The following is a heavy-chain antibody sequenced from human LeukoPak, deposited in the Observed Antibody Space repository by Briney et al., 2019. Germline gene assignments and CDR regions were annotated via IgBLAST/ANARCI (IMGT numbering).Heavy chain of an antibody. CDR2: ISGSGGST. D-gene: IGHD3-22*01. V-gene: IGHV3-23*01. CDR1: GFTFSSYW. CDR3: AKAPYYYDSSGNYYYYMDV. Sequence: PGGSLRLSCAASGFTFSSYWMNWVRQAPGKGLEWVSAISGSGGSTYYADSVKGRFTISRDNSKNTLYLQMNSLRAEDTAVYYCAKAPYYYDSSGNYYYYMDVWGKGTTVTVSS. J-gene: IGHJ6*03.